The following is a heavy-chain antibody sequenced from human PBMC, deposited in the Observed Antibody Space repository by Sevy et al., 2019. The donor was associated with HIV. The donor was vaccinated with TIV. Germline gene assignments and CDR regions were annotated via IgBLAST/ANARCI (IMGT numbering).Heavy chain of an antibody. Sequence: ASVKVSCKASGYTFTGNYLHWVRQAPGQGLEWMGWINPDNAGTYSAQNFQDRVTMTRDTSISTAYMELTSLKSDDTAVYYCARGYYDSSGSLAWLDPWGQGALVTVSS. CDR1: GYTFTGNY. CDR3: ARGYYDSSGSLAWLDP. D-gene: IGHD3-22*01. CDR2: INPDNAGT. V-gene: IGHV1-2*02. J-gene: IGHJ5*02.